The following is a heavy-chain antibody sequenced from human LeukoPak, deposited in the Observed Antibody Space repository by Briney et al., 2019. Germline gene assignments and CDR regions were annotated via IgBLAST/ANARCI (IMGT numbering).Heavy chain of an antibody. J-gene: IGHJ4*02. CDR3: AKDSASPHGDSYYFDY. V-gene: IGHV3-23*01. CDR2: ISGSGDST. Sequence: PGGSLRLSCAASGFTFSSYAMSWVRQAPGKGLEWVSAISGSGDSTYYGDSVKGRFTISRDNSKNTLYLQMNSLRAEDTAVYYCAKDSASPHGDSYYFDYWGQGTLVTVSS. CDR1: GFTFSSYA. D-gene: IGHD2-2*01.